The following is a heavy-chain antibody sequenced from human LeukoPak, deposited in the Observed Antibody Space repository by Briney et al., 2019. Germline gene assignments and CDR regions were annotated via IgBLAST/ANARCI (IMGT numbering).Heavy chain of an antibody. Sequence: GGSLRLSCAASGFTSSAYVMHWVRQAPGKGLECVAVISNDGNDKYYADSVKGRFSISRDNSKNTLYLQMSSLRSDDAAVYYCVRDGGYTGGWTYGAGDYWGQGTLVTVSS. CDR1: GFTSSAYV. D-gene: IGHD2-8*02. CDR2: ISNDGNDK. V-gene: IGHV3-30*04. CDR3: VRDGGYTGGWTYGAGDY. J-gene: IGHJ4*01.